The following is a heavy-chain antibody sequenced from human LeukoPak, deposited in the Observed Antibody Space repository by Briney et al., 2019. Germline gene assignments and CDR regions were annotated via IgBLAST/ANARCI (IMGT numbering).Heavy chain of an antibody. CDR1: GFTFSSYW. Sequence: PGGSLRLSCAASGFTFSSYWMSWVRQAPGKGLEWVANIKQDGSEKYYVDSVKGRFTISRDNAKNSLYLQMNSLRAEDTAVYYCATPAAGPGAEYSLYWGQGTLVTVSS. CDR2: IKQDGSEK. V-gene: IGHV3-7*01. J-gene: IGHJ1*01. D-gene: IGHD6-13*01. CDR3: ATPAAGPGAEYSLY.